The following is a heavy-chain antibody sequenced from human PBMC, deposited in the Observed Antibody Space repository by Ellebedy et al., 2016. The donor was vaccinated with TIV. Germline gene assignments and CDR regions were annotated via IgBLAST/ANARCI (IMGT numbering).Heavy chain of an antibody. V-gene: IGHV4-39*01. CDR1: GDSVRSSNYN. J-gene: IGHJ6*03. CDR3: AGQRPPHSWSYMDV. Sequence: SETLSLTXTVSGDSVRSSNYNWGWIRQPPGKGLEWIGSFYYGASPYYNPSLKSRVTISVDTSKKQFSLRLSSVTAADTAVYYCAGQRPPHSWSYMDVWGEGTTVTVSS. CDR2: FYYGASP. D-gene: IGHD2-15*01.